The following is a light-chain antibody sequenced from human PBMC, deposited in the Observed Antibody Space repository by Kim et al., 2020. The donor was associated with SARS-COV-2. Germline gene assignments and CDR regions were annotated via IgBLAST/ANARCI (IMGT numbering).Light chain of an antibody. CDR2: GAS. J-gene: IGKJ1*01. CDR1: QSVSSN. V-gene: IGKV3-15*01. CDR3: HQYNNWPWT. Sequence: VSQEERATRSCRASQSVSSNLAWYQQKPGQAPRLLIYGASTRATGIPARFSGSGSGTEFTLTISSLQSEDLAIYHCHQYNNWPWTFGQGTKVDIK.